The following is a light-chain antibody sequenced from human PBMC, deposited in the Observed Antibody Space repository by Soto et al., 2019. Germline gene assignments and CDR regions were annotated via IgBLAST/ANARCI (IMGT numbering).Light chain of an antibody. Sequence: DIQMTQSPSTLSASVGDRVTITCRASQSINSWLAWYQQKPGKAPKLLISKASTLESGVPSRFSGSGSGTEFTLTISSLQPDDFATYYCQQYNIYSTFGQGTKVEI. V-gene: IGKV1-5*03. CDR1: QSINSW. CDR2: KAS. J-gene: IGKJ1*01. CDR3: QQYNIYST.